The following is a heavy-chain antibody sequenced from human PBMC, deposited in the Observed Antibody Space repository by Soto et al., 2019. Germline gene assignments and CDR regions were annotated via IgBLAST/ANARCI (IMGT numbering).Heavy chain of an antibody. CDR3: ARGPRWLQPYYLVY. CDR2: INHSGST. V-gene: IGHV4-34*01. J-gene: IGHJ4*02. D-gene: IGHD5-12*01. Sequence: SETLSLTCAVYGGSFSGYYWSWIRQPPGKGLEWIGEINHSGSTNYNPSLKSRVTISVDTSKNQFSLKLSSVTAADTAVYYCARGPRWLQPYYLVYWGQGTLVTVSS. CDR1: GGSFSGYY.